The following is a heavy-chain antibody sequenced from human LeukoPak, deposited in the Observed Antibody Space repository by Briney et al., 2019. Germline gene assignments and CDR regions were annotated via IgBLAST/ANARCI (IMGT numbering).Heavy chain of an antibody. CDR3: AREPPYYYDSSGYSYFDY. D-gene: IGHD3-22*01. CDR1: GGSISSGGYS. Sequence: SETLSLTCAVSGGSISSGGYSWSWIRQPPGKGLEWIGYIYHSGSTYYNPSLKSRVTISVDRSKNQFSLKLSSVTAADTAVYYCAREPPYYYDSSGYSYFDYWGQGTLVTVSS. J-gene: IGHJ4*02. CDR2: IYHSGST. V-gene: IGHV4-30-2*01.